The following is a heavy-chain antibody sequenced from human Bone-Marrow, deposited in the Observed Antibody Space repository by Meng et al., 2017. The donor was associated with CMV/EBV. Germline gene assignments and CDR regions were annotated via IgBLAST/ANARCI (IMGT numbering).Heavy chain of an antibody. J-gene: IGHJ6*02. CDR2: MNPKNGNT. V-gene: IGHV1-8*03. Sequence: ASVKVSCKASGYTFTGYYMHWVRQAPGQGLEWMGWMNPKNGNTGYAQKFQGRVTITRNTSISTAYMELSSLRSEDTAVYYCARAGSTTVTTSSWYYGMDVWGHGTTVTVSS. CDR1: GYTFTGYY. CDR3: ARAGSTTVTTSSWYYGMDV. D-gene: IGHD4-17*01.